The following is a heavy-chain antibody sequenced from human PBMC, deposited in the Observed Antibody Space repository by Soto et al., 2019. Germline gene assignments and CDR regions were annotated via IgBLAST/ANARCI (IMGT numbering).Heavy chain of an antibody. CDR1: GGSLSGNY. CDR2: INPSGST. D-gene: IGHD4-17*01. Sequence: QVQLQQWGAGLLKPSETLSLTCGVYGGSLSGNYWSWIRQPPGEGLEWIGEINPSGSTNYSPSLKSRATISADTSKNQFSLKLSSVIAADTAVYYCARGRDGGGASWCQGTLVTVSS. J-gene: IGHJ5*02. V-gene: IGHV4-34*01. CDR3: ARGRDGGGAS.